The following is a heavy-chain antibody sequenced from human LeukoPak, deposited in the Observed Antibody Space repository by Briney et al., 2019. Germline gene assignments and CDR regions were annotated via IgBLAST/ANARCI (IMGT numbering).Heavy chain of an antibody. CDR3: TRHYDFWSGCLDY. CDR1: GFTFSNYA. D-gene: IGHD3-3*01. V-gene: IGHV3-30-3*01. Sequence: GGSLRLSCEASGFTFSNYAMHWVRQAPGKGLEWVVVTSYDGTSKYYADSVKGRFTISRDNSKNTLYLQLNSLRPEDTAVYYCTRHYDFWSGCLDYWGQGTLVTVSS. CDR2: TSYDGTSK. J-gene: IGHJ4*02.